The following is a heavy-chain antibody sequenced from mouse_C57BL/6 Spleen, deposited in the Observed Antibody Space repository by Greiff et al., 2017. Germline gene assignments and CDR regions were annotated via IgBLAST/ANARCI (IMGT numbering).Heavy chain of an antibody. J-gene: IGHJ2*01. CDR2: INPNYGTT. CDR3: TRRYDGYSDY. CDR1: GYSFTDYY. V-gene: IGHV1-39*01. Sequence: EVQLQQPGPELVKPGASVKISCKASGYSFTDYYMNWVKQSTGKSLEWIGEINPNYGTTSYNQKFKDKATLTVDQSSSTAYMQLNSLTSEDSAVYYCTRRYDGYSDYWGQGTTLTVSS. D-gene: IGHD2-3*01.